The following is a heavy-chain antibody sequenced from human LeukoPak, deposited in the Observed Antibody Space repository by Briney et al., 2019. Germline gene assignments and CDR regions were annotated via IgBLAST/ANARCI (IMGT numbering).Heavy chain of an antibody. V-gene: IGHV3-72*01. Sequence: GGPLRPPCPAPGSSFSDHYIDWFRKAPGKGLGGFGRSRNKASSYTTEYAASVEGRFTISRDVSESSLYLQMNSLRTEDTAVYYCGRIAINANNGMDVWGQGTTVTVSS. CDR2: SRNKASSYTT. CDR1: GSSFSDHY. D-gene: IGHD1/OR15-1a*01. J-gene: IGHJ6*02. CDR3: GRIAINANNGMDV.